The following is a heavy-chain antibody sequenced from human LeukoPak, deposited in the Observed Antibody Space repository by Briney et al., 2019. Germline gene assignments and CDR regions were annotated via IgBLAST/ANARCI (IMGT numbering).Heavy chain of an antibody. D-gene: IGHD3-10*01. CDR2: IYPGDSDT. V-gene: IGHV5-51*01. CDR1: GYSFTNYW. J-gene: IGHJ4*02. Sequence: AESLKISCKGSGYSFTNYWIGWVRHMPGKGLEWMGIIYPGDSDTRYSPSFQGQVTISADKSISTAYLQWSSLKASDTAMYYCARQTSLLWFGELLQQYYFDYWGQGTLVTVSS. CDR3: ARQTSLLWFGELLQQYYFDY.